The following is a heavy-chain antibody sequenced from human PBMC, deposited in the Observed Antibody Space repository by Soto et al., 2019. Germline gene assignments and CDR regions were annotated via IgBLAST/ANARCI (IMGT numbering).Heavy chain of an antibody. CDR1: GYTFTDYD. CDR2: INPNSGGT. J-gene: IGHJ4*02. CDR3: ARAQSVYFDY. Sequence: QVQLVQSGAEVKRPGASVKVSCRASGYTFTDYDMHWVRQAPGHGLEWMGWINPNSGGTNYAQNFQGWVTMTTDASISTAYLVLSRLRSDDTAVYYCARAQSVYFDYWCQGTLVAVCS. V-gene: IGHV1-2*04.